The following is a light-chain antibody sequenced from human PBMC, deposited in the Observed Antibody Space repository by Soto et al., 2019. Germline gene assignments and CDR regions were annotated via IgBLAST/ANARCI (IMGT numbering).Light chain of an antibody. Sequence: EIVLTQSPATLSLSSGERATLSCRASQSVSRHLAWYQQKPGQAPRLLIYDASNRATGIPARFSGSGSGTDFTLTISSLEPEDFAVYYCQQRNNWPPVTFGGGTKVEIK. J-gene: IGKJ4*01. CDR2: DAS. V-gene: IGKV3-11*01. CDR1: QSVSRH. CDR3: QQRNNWPPVT.